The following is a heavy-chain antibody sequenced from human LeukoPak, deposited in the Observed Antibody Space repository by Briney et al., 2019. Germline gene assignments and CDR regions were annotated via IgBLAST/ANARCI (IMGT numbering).Heavy chain of an antibody. CDR1: GGSISSGVYY. D-gene: IGHD6-13*01. CDR2: IYYSGST. J-gene: IGHJ5*02. CDR3: ARGGFWGIAAAGTDFA. Sequence: SQTLSLTCTVSGGSISSGVYYWSWIRQHPGKGLEWIGYIYYSGSTYYNPSLKSRVTISVDTSKNQFSLKLSSVTAADTAVYYCARGGFWGIAAAGTDFAWGQGTRVTVSS. V-gene: IGHV4-31*03.